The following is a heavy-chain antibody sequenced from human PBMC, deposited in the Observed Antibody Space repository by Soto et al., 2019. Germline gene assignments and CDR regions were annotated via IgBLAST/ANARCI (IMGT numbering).Heavy chain of an antibody. J-gene: IGHJ5*02. Sequence: NPSETLSLTCTVSSGSISSYYWSWIRQPPGKGLEWIGYIHYTGNTNSNPSLKGRVTLSIDPSWNQFSLKLRSVTAADTAVYYCVAGDYLTGFSYRDFKWFDPWGQGTLVTVSS. D-gene: IGHD3-9*01. CDR1: SGSISSYY. CDR2: IHYTGNT. V-gene: IGHV4-59*01. CDR3: VAGDYLTGFSYRDFKWFDP.